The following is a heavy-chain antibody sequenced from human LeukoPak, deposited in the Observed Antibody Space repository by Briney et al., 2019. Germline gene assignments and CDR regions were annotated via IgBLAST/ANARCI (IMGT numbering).Heavy chain of an antibody. CDR2: TRYDGSNK. Sequence: GGSLRLSCAASGFTFSSYGMHWVRQAPGKGLEWVAFTRYDGSNKYYADSVKGRFTISRDNSKNTLYLQMNSLRAEDTAVYYCARVSGSTSYYYYYMDVWGKGTTVTVSS. V-gene: IGHV3-30*02. J-gene: IGHJ6*03. D-gene: IGHD2-2*01. CDR3: ARVSGSTSYYYYYMDV. CDR1: GFTFSSYG.